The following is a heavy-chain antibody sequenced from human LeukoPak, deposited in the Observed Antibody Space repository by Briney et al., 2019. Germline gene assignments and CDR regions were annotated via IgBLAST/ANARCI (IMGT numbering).Heavy chain of an antibody. V-gene: IGHV4-39*07. Sequence: SETLSLTCTVSGGSINTPNYYWGWIRQTPGKGLEWIGRIYTSGSTYYNPSLKSRVTISVDTSKNQFSLKLSSVTAADTAVYYCARDADYDSSGYYYGIDYWGQGTLVTVSS. D-gene: IGHD3-22*01. J-gene: IGHJ4*02. CDR3: ARDADYDSSGYYYGIDY. CDR2: IYTSGST. CDR1: GGSINTPNYY.